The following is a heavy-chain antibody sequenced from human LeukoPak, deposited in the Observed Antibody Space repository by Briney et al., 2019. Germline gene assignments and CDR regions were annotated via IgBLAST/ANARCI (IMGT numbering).Heavy chain of an antibody. V-gene: IGHV4-39*01. D-gene: IGHD6-13*01. Sequence: PSETLSLTCTLSGGSICSSSDYRGWIRQPPGKGLEWIGSIYYSGSTYYNPSLKSRVTISVGTSKNQFSLKLSSVTAADTAVYYCATQIAVAGCSLGGDGFDIWGQGTMVTVSS. CDR3: ATQIAVAGCSLGGDGFDI. CDR2: IYYSGST. J-gene: IGHJ3*02. CDR1: GGSICSSSDY.